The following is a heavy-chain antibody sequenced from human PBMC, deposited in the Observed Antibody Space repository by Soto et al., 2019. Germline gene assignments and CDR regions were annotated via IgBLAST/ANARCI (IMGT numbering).Heavy chain of an antibody. Sequence: PSETLSLTCTVSGGSISSYYWSWIRQPPGKGLEWIGYIYYSGSTNYNPSLKSRVTISVDTSKNQFSLKLSSVTAADTAVYYCARREVLRYFDWFTDWFDPWGQGTLVTVSS. CDR1: GGSISSYY. D-gene: IGHD3-9*01. V-gene: IGHV4-59*08. CDR2: IYYSGST. CDR3: ARREVLRYFDWFTDWFDP. J-gene: IGHJ5*02.